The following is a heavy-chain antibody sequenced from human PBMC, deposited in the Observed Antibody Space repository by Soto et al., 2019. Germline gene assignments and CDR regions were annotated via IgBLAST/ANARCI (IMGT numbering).Heavy chain of an antibody. CDR1: GFTFITYW. CDR2: IRQDGSEK. V-gene: IGHV3-7*01. D-gene: IGHD3-10*01. Sequence: GGSLRLSCAASGFTFITYWMSWVRQVPGKGPEWVANIRQDGSEKYYVDSVKGRFAISRDNAQNSLYLQMNSLRAEDTAVYYCGRDRLKISTPGGFDYWGQGTLVTVSS. CDR3: GRDRLKISTPGGFDY. J-gene: IGHJ4*02.